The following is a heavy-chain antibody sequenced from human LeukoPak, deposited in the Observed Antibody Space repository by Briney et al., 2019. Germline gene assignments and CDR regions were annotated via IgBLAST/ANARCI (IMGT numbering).Heavy chain of an antibody. J-gene: IGHJ6*02. CDR2: VHHTGVT. D-gene: IGHD5-24*01. Sequence: SETLSLTCSVSGGSITSLYWSWVRQPPGKGLEYVGYVHHTGVTNYNPSLRGRVTVSMDASKNQFYLKLNSVTAADTAVYYCVRSATIAVFRYGMDVWGRGTTVTVSS. V-gene: IGHV4-59*11. CDR1: GGSITSLY. CDR3: VRSATIAVFRYGMDV.